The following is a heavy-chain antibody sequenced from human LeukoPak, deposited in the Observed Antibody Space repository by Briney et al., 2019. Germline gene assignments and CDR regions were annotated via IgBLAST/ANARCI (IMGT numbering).Heavy chain of an antibody. D-gene: IGHD3-3*01. CDR2: IKQDGSEK. CDR3: ARMAIFGVVITHNWFDP. J-gene: IGHJ5*02. V-gene: IGHV3-7*01. Sequence: GGSLRLSCAASGFTFSSYWMSWVRQAPGKGLEWVANIKQDGSEKYYVDSVKGRFTISRDNAKNSLYLQMNSLRAEDTAVYYCARMAIFGVVITHNWFDPWGQGTLVTVSS. CDR1: GFTFSSYW.